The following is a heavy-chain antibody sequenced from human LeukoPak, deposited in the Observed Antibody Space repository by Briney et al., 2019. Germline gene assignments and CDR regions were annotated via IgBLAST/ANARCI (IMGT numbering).Heavy chain of an antibody. Sequence: PSETLSLTCTVSGGPITSNTYHWGWMRQPPGKGLEWIGTIFYSGSTNYNPSLKSRVTISVDKSKNQFSLKLSSVTAADTAVYYCARDLGQWPRGAFDIWGQGTMVTVSS. V-gene: IGHV4-39*07. CDR2: IFYSGST. J-gene: IGHJ3*02. D-gene: IGHD6-19*01. CDR3: ARDLGQWPRGAFDI. CDR1: GGPITSNTYH.